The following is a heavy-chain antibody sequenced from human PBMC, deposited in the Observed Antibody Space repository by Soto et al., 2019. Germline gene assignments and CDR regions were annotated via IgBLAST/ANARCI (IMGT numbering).Heavy chain of an antibody. CDR3: AKGLVAGTGFDY. J-gene: IGHJ4*02. V-gene: IGHV3-23*01. Sequence: GSLRLSCAASGFTFSSYAMSWVRQAPGKGLEWVSAISGSGGSTYYADSVKGRFTISRDNSKNTLYLQMNSLRAEDTAVYYCAKGLVAGTGFDYWGQGTLVTVSS. D-gene: IGHD6-19*01. CDR1: GFTFSSYA. CDR2: ISGSGGST.